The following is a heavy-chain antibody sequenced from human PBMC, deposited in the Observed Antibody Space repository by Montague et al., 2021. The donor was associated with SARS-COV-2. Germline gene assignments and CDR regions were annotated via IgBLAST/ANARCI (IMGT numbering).Heavy chain of an antibody. J-gene: IGHJ3*02. CDR1: GGSISSDY. CDR3: ARGIPWPMRWLLDVDDAFDI. Sequence: SETLSLTCTVSGGSISSDYWCWIRQPPGKGLEWIGYIYYSGSTNYNHTLKSRVTITVDTSKNKSSLTLSSVTAADTAADYCARGIPWPMRWLLDVDDAFDIWGQGTMVTVSS. CDR2: IYYSGST. V-gene: IGHV4-59*01. D-gene: IGHD3-22*01.